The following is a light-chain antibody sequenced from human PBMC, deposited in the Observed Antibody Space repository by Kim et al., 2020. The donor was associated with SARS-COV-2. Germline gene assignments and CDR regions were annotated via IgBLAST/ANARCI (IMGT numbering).Light chain of an antibody. CDR1: SSDVGGYNY. J-gene: IGLJ2*01. V-gene: IGLV2-8*01. Sequence: QSVTISCTGTSSDVGGYNYVSWYQQHPGKAPKLMIYEVSKRPSGVPDRFSGSKSGNTASLTVSGLQADDEADYYCSSYAGSNNFGVFGGGTQLTVL. CDR3: SSYAGSNNFGV. CDR2: EVS.